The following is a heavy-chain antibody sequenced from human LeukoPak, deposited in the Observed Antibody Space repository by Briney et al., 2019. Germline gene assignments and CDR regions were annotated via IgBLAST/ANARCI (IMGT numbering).Heavy chain of an antibody. CDR2: IYIDGIT. D-gene: IGHD1-26*01. CDR1: GGSIRTDGSY. Sequence: SETLSLTCTVSGGSIRTDGSYWAWIRQPPGKGLEWIGSIYIDGITHYNSSLQGRVTLSIDTSKNHFSLRLTSVTAADPAVFYCARLFTRAWEYRYGMDVWGQGTAVTVSS. J-gene: IGHJ6*02. CDR3: ARLFTRAWEYRYGMDV. V-gene: IGHV4-39*02.